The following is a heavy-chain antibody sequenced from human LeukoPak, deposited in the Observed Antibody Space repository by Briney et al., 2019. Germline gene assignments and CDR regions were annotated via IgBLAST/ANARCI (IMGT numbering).Heavy chain of an antibody. V-gene: IGHV1-2*02. J-gene: IGHJ2*01. D-gene: IGHD3-22*01. CDR1: GYTLTGCY. CDR3: ASSTYYYDSSGYSSPYWYFDL. Sequence: GASVKVSCKASGYTLTGCYMHWVRQAPGQGLEWMGWINPNSGGTNYAQKFQGRVTMTRDTSISTAYMELSRLRSDDTAVYYCASSTYYYDSSGYSSPYWYFDLWGRGTLVTVSS. CDR2: INPNSGGT.